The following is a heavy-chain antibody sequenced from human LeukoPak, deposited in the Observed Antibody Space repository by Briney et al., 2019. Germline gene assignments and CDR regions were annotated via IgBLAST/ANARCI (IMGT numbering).Heavy chain of an antibody. CDR2: IYYSGST. V-gene: IGHV4-59*12. CDR1: GGSISSYY. Sequence: PSETLSLTCTVSGGSISSYYWSWIRQPPGKGLEWIGYIYYSGSTNYNPSLKSRVTISVDKSKNQFSLKLSSVTAAVTAVYYCARGYSSSWPFQHWGQGTLVTVSS. CDR3: ARGYSSSWPFQH. J-gene: IGHJ1*01. D-gene: IGHD6-13*01.